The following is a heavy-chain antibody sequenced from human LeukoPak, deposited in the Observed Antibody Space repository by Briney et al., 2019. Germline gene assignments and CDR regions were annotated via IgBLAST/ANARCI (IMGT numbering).Heavy chain of an antibody. D-gene: IGHD6-19*01. CDR2: IYTSGST. Sequence: PSETLSLTCTVSGGSISSYYWSWIRQPPGKGLEWIGYIYTSGSTNYNPSLKSRVTISVDTSKNQFSLKLSSVTAADTAVYYCARQMFSGWHQQPLDVWGKGTTVTVSS. J-gene: IGHJ6*04. CDR1: GGSISSYY. V-gene: IGHV4-4*09. CDR3: ARQMFSGWHQQPLDV.